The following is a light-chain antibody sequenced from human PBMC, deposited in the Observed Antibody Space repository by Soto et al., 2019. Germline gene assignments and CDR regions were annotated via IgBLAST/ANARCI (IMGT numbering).Light chain of an antibody. CDR1: TGPVTSGHY. V-gene: IGLV7-46*01. J-gene: IGLJ1*01. CDR3: LLSYSGARV. Sequence: AVVTEEPSLTVSPGGTVTLTCGSSTGPVTSGHYPYWFQQKPGQAPRTLIYDTNNKHSWTPARFSGSLLGGKAALTLAGAQPEDEAEYYCLLSYSGARVFGTGTKLTVL. CDR2: DTN.